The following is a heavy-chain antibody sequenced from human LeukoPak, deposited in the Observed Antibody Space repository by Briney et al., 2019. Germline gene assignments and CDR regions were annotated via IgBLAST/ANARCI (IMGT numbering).Heavy chain of an antibody. CDR2: SRDKANKYTT. D-gene: IGHD3/OR15-3a*01. V-gene: IGHV3-72*01. CDR1: GFTLSDHY. Sequence: PGGSLRLSCAASGFTLSDHYMDWFRQAPGKGLEWVGRSRDKANKYTTKYAASAKDRFTISRDGSKSSWYLQMNSLKTEDTAMYYCASWTSGYWGQGTLVTVSS. J-gene: IGHJ4*02. CDR3: ASWTSGY.